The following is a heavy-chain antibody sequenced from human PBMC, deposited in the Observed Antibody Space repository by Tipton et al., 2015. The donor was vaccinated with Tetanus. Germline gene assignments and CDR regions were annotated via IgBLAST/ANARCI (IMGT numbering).Heavy chain of an antibody. J-gene: IGHJ6*02. Sequence: QLVQSGAEVKKPGASVKVSCKASGYTFTGYYIYWVRQAPGQGLEWMGWIDPNSGGTVYAQKFQGRVPMTRDTSISTAYMELRSLRSDDPAVYYCARDRGDYIYYGMDVWGPGTTVPVS. D-gene: IGHD3-16*01. V-gene: IGHV1-2*02. CDR1: GYTFTGYY. CDR3: ARDRGDYIYYGMDV. CDR2: IDPNSGGT.